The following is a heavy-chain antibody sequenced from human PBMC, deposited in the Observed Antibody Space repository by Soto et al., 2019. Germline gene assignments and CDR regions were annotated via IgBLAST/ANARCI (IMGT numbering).Heavy chain of an antibody. D-gene: IGHD2-2*01. CDR1: GGSFSSYY. CDR2: IYPSGST. CDR3: ATGRSEVVPGAMDT. V-gene: IGHV4-4*07. J-gene: IGHJ5*02. Sequence: QVQLQESGPGLVKSSETLSLSCTVSGGSFSSYYCNWVRKSAGKGLEWIGRIYPSGSTTYNPSLKSRLTMSVDTSKNQFSLRLTSMTAADTAVYYCATGRSEVVPGAMDTWGQGTLVTVSS.